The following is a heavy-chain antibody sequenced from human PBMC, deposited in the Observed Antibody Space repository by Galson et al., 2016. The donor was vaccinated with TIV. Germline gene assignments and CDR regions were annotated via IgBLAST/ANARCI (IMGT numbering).Heavy chain of an antibody. J-gene: IGHJ6*02. V-gene: IGHV3-66*02. D-gene: IGHD6-19*01. CDR2: ISDGGKT. CDR3: ARDRAVEATYYYYYYGMDV. Sequence: SLRLSCAASGLSVKINYMTWVRQAPGKGLEWVSLISDGGKTYYPDSVKGRFTISRDNSKNTLYLQMNSLRLEDTAVYYCARDRAVEATYYYYYYGMDVWGQGTAVTVSS. CDR1: GLSVKINY.